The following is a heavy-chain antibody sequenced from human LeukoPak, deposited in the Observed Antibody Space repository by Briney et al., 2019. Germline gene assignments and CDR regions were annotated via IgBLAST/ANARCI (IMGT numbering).Heavy chain of an antibody. CDR2: INHSGST. V-gene: IGHV4-34*01. CDR1: GGSFSGYY. CDR3: ARGEEWDDFWK. D-gene: IGHD3-3*01. J-gene: IGHJ4*02. Sequence: SETLSLTFAVYGGSFSGYYWSWIRQPPGKGLEWIGEINHSGSTNYNPSLKSRVTISVDTSKNQFSLKLSSVTAADTAVYYCARGEEWDDFWKWGQGTLVTVSS.